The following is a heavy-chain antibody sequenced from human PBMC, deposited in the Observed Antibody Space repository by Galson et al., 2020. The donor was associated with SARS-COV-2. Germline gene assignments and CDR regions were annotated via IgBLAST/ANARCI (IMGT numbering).Heavy chain of an antibody. CDR1: GYTFTSYY. CDR2: INPSGGST. D-gene: IGHD2-15*01. Sequence: ASVKVSCKASGYTFTSYYMHWVRQAPGQGLEWMGIINPSGGSTNYAQKFQGRVTMTRDTSTSTVYMELSSLRSEDTAVYYCARDTSHCSGGSCYWFDYWGQGTLVTVSS. CDR3: ARDTSHCSGGSCYWFDY. V-gene: IGHV1-46*01. J-gene: IGHJ4*02.